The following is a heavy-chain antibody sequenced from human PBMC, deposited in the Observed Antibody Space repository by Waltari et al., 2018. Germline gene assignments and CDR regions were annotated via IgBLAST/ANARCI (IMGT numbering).Heavy chain of an antibody. D-gene: IGHD2-2*01. V-gene: IGHV4-4*02. CDR3: AGDRAIGLFFDY. CDR2: VHHSGKT. J-gene: IGHJ4*02. CDR1: GDSISGHYW. Sequence: QVQLQESGQGLVKPSGTLSLTCAVSGDSISGHYWWSWVRQSPEKGLEWIGQVHHSGKTHYNPSLQSRVTISVDKPKNQFSLNLNSVTGADTAVYYCAGDRAIGLFFDYWGRGTLVTVSS.